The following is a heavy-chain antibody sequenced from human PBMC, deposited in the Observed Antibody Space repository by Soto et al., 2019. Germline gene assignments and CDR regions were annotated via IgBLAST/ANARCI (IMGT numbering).Heavy chain of an antibody. CDR2: ISSSGSTR. D-gene: IGHD3-22*01. CDR3: ARDKDYDSSGPGAFDI. CDR1: GFTFSDYY. Sequence: GGSLRLSCAASGFTFSDYYMSWIRQAPGKGLEWVSYISSSGSTRYYADFVKGRFTISRDNAKNSLYLQMNSLRADDTAVYYCARDKDYDSSGPGAFDIWGQGTMVTVSS. J-gene: IGHJ3*02. V-gene: IGHV3-11*01.